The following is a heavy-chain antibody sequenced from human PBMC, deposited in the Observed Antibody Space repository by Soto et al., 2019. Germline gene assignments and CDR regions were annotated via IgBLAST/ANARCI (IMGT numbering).Heavy chain of an antibody. CDR3: ARHSSDYYYFDY. CDR2: IYYSGST. D-gene: IGHD3-22*01. V-gene: IGHV4-59*01. CDR1: GGSISSYY. J-gene: IGHJ4*02. Sequence: SETLSLTCTVSGGSISSYYWSWIRQPPGKRLEWIGNIYYSGSTDYNPSLKSRVTVSVDTSKSHFSLKLTSVTAADTAVYYCARHSSDYYYFDYWGQGSLVTVSS.